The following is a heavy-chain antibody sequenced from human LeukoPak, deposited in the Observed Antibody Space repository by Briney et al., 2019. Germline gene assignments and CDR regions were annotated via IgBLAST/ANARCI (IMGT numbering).Heavy chain of an antibody. Sequence: PGGSLRLSCAASGFTFSSYWMSWVRQAPGKGLEWVANIKQDGSEKYYVDSVKGRFTISRDNAKNSLYLQMNSLRAEDTAVYYCAREGWLHLPGSFDYWGQGTLVTVSS. V-gene: IGHV3-7*01. CDR1: GFTFSSYW. CDR3: AREGWLHLPGSFDY. D-gene: IGHD5-12*01. J-gene: IGHJ4*02. CDR2: IKQDGSEK.